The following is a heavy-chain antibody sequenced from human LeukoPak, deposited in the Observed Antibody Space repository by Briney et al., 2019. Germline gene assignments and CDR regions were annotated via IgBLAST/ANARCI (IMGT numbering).Heavy chain of an antibody. Sequence: GGSLRLSCAASGFTFSSYWMSWVRQAPGKGLEWVANIKQDGSEKYYVDSVKGRFTISRDNAKNSLYLQMNSLRAEDTAVYYCAKEGYQLELLYWGQGTLVTVSS. CDR1: GFTFSSYW. V-gene: IGHV3-7*03. D-gene: IGHD1-7*01. CDR3: AKEGYQLELLY. J-gene: IGHJ4*02. CDR2: IKQDGSEK.